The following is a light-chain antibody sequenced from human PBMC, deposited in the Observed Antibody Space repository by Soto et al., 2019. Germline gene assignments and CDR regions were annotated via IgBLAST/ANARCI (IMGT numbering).Light chain of an antibody. Sequence: DIQMTQSPSSLSASVRDRVTITCRSSQSIGRNLNWYLQKPGKAPKLLVYAASHLQSGVQSRFSGGGSGTAFTLIIRSLQPEDSATYYCKQSYNTPWTFGQGTKVDIK. CDR2: AAS. V-gene: IGKV1-39*01. J-gene: IGKJ1*01. CDR3: KQSYNTPWT. CDR1: QSIGRN.